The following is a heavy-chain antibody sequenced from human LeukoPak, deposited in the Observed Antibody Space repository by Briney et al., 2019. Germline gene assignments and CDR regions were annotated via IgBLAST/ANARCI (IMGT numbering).Heavy chain of an antibody. D-gene: IGHD2-8*01. V-gene: IGHV3-23*01. CDR3: AKDTSIGKYCTNGVCSPFDY. CDR1: GITFSSYA. J-gene: IGHJ4*02. CDR2: ISDSGDYT. Sequence: GGSLRLSCAGSGITFSSYAMSWVRQAPGQGLEWVSVISDSGDYTSYADSVRGRFTISRDNSRNTLYLQMISLRPEDTAVYYCAKDTSIGKYCTNGVCSPFDYWGQGTLVTVSS.